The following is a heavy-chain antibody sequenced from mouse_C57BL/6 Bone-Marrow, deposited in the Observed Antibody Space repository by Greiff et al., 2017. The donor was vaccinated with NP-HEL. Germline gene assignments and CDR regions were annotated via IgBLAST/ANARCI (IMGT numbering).Heavy chain of an antibody. Sequence: LQLKESGPVLVKPGASVKMSCKASGYTFTDYYMNWVKQSHGKSLEWIGVINPYNGGTSYNQKFKGKATLTVDKSSSTAYMELNSLTSEDSAVYYCARGTVVATDYAMDYWGQGTSVTVSS. D-gene: IGHD1-1*01. CDR1: GYTFTDYY. V-gene: IGHV1-19*01. J-gene: IGHJ4*01. CDR2: INPYNGGT. CDR3: ARGTVVATDYAMDY.